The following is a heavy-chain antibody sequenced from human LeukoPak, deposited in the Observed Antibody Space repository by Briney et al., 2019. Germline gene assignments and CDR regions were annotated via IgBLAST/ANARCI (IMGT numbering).Heavy chain of an antibody. D-gene: IGHD4-17*01. V-gene: IGHV3-53*01. Sequence: GGSLRLSCAASGFTVSSNYMSWVRQAPGKGLEWVSVIYSGGSTYYADSVKGRFTISRDNSKNTLYLQMNSLRAEDTAVYYCARVGSSYGDYFDYWGQGTLVTVSS. J-gene: IGHJ4*02. CDR3: ARVGSSYGDYFDY. CDR2: IYSGGST. CDR1: GFTVSSNY.